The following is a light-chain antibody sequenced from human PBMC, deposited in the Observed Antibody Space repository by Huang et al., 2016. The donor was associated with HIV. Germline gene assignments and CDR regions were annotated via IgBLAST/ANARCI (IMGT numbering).Light chain of an antibody. J-gene: IGKJ4*01. CDR3: QQFNSYPFI. Sequence: IQLTQSPSSVSAFVGDRVAITCRASQGITNYVAWYQQKPGKAPKLLMYAASTLERGVPPRVSGSGSGTDFTLAISSLQPEDSATYYCQQFNSYPFIFGGGTKVEIK. CDR2: AAS. CDR1: QGITNY. V-gene: IGKV1-9*01.